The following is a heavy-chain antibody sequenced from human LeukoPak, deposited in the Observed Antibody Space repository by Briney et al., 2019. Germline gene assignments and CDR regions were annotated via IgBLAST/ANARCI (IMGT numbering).Heavy chain of an antibody. J-gene: IGHJ1*01. CDR1: GFTFSNYV. CDR2: ISSNGGST. V-gene: IGHV3-64D*08. Sequence: GRSLRLSCSASGFTFSNYVMYWVRQAPGEGLECVSGISSNGGSTYYADSVKGRFTISRDNSKNTLYLQMSSLRAEDTAVYYCVKDSYDNTGYEYFQHWGQGTLVTGSS. CDR3: VKDSYDNTGYEYFQH. D-gene: IGHD3-22*01.